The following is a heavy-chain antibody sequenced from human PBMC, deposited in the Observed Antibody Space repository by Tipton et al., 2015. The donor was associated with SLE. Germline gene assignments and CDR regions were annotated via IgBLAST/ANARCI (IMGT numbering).Heavy chain of an antibody. CDR3: ARPLPTIIAAFDY. V-gene: IGHV3-9*01. CDR2: ISWNSGSI. D-gene: IGHD6-13*01. J-gene: IGHJ4*02. Sequence: SLRLSCAASGFTFDDYAMHWVRQAPGKGLEWVSGISWNSGSIGYADSVKGRFTISRDNSKNTLYLQMNSLRAEDTAVYYCARPLPTIIAAFDYWGQGTLVTVSS. CDR1: GFTFDDYA.